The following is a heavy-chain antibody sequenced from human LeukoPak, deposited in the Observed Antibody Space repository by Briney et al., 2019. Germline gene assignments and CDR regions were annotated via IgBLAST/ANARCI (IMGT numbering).Heavy chain of an antibody. J-gene: IGHJ4*02. Sequence: GGSLRLSCAASGFTFSSYSMNWVRQAPGKGLEGVSYISSSRSTIYYADSVKGRFTISRDNAENSLYLQMNSLRDEDTAVYYCARVEEPYDILTGYYTWYYFDYWGQGTLVTVSS. CDR3: ARVEEPYDILTGYYTWYYFDY. CDR1: GFTFSSYS. V-gene: IGHV3-48*02. CDR2: ISSSRSTI. D-gene: IGHD3-9*01.